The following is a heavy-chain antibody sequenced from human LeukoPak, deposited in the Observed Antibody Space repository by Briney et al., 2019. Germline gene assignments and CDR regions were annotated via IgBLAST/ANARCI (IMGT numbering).Heavy chain of an antibody. D-gene: IGHD1-1*01. CDR3: AREQSDWNEFDY. CDR2: IYYSGST. J-gene: IGHJ4*02. V-gene: IGHV4-59*01. Sequence: SETLSLTCTVSGGSISSYYWSWIRQPPGKGLEWIGYIYYSGSTNYNPSLKSRVTISVDTSKNQFSLKLSSVTAADTAVYYCAREQSDWNEFDYWGQGTLVTVSS. CDR1: GGSISSYY.